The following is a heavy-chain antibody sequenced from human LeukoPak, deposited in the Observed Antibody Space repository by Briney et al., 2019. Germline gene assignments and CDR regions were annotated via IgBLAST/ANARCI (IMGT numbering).Heavy chain of an antibody. D-gene: IGHD5-24*01. Sequence: GRSLRLSCAASGFTFSSYAMHWVRQAPGKGLEWVAGISYDGSNKYYADSVKGRFTISRDNSKNTLYLQMNSLRAEDTAVYYCARDGGVEMASHFDYWGQGTLVTVSS. CDR2: ISYDGSNK. V-gene: IGHV3-30*04. CDR1: GFTFSSYA. CDR3: ARDGGVEMASHFDY. J-gene: IGHJ4*02.